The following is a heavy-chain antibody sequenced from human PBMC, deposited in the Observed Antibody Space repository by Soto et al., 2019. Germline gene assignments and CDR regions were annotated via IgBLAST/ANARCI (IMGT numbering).Heavy chain of an antibody. Sequence: DVQLVGSGGGLVQPGGSLRLSCVASGFPFSSYAMHWVRQAPGKGLEWISYINGASTTTFYGDSVKGRFTVSRDNAKSSVYLQMSSLRHEDTAFYYCARDLSPWGQGMLVTVSS. CDR2: INGASTTT. J-gene: IGHJ5*02. V-gene: IGHV3-48*02. CDR3: ARDLSP. CDR1: GFPFSSYA.